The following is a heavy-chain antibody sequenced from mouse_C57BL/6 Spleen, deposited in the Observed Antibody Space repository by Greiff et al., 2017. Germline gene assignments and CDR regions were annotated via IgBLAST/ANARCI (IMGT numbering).Heavy chain of an antibody. CDR2: IYPGDGDT. J-gene: IGHJ3*01. D-gene: IGHD1-1*01. V-gene: IGHV1-82*01. Sequence: QVQLQQSGPELVKPGASVQISCKASGYAFSSSWMNWVKQRPGKGLEWIGRIYPGDGDTNYNGKFKGKATLTADKSSSTAYMQLSSLTSEDSAVYICARDYYCSRDWFAYWGQGTLVTVSA. CDR1: GYAFSSSW. CDR3: ARDYYCSRDWFAY.